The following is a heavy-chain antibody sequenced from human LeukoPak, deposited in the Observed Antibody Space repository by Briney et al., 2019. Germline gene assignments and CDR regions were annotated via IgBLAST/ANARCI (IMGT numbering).Heavy chain of an antibody. CDR1: GFTFSSYN. D-gene: IGHD1-7*01. Sequence: GGTLRLSCAASGFTFSSYNMKWVRQAPGKGLEWVPSISTSSSYIYYADSVKGRFTISRDNAKNSLYLQMNSLRAEDTAVYYCARDRDWNSGFDYWGQGTLVTVSS. V-gene: IGHV3-21*01. CDR2: ISTSSSYI. J-gene: IGHJ4*02. CDR3: ARDRDWNSGFDY.